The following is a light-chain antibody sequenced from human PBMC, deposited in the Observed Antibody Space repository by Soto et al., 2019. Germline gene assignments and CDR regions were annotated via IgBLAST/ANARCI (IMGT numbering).Light chain of an antibody. V-gene: IGLV1-51*01. J-gene: IGLJ3*02. CDR2: DND. CDR1: SSNIGNHY. Sequence: QSVLTQPPSMSAAPGQTVTISCSGGSSNIGNHYVSWYQQVPGTAPKLLIYDNDKRPSGIPDRFSGSKSGTSATLAITGLQTGDEGDYYCGTWDNNLSAVVFGGGTKLTVL. CDR3: GTWDNNLSAVV.